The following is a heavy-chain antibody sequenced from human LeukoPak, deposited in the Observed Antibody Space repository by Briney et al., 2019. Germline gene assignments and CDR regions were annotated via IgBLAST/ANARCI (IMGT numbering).Heavy chain of an antibody. Sequence: PGGSLRLSCAASGFTFSSYSMNWVRQAPGKGLEWVANIKQDGSEKYYMDSVKGRFTISRDNAKSSLYLQMNSLRAEDTAVYYCASVSLRLGEVSLYRDFDYWGQGTLVTVSS. CDR2: IKQDGSEK. J-gene: IGHJ4*02. D-gene: IGHD3-16*02. V-gene: IGHV3-7*01. CDR1: GFTFSSYS. CDR3: ASVSLRLGEVSLYRDFDY.